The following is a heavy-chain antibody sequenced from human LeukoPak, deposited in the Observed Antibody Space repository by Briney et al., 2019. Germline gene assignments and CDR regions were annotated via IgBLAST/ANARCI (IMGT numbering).Heavy chain of an antibody. V-gene: IGHV1-8*02. J-gene: IGHJ4*02. D-gene: IGHD3-22*01. CDR2: MNPNSGNT. CDR3: ARGGYYDSSGYGY. Sequence: GASVKVSCKASGGTFSSYAISWVRQAPGQGLEWMGWMNPNSGNTGYAQKFQGRVTMTRNTSISTAYMELSSLRSEDTAVYYCARGGYYDSSGYGYWGQGTLVTVSS. CDR1: GGTFSSYA.